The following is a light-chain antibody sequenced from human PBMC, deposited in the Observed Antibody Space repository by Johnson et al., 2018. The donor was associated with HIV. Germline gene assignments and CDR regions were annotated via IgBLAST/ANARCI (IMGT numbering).Light chain of an antibody. CDR3: GTWDSSLIVV. CDR2: DNN. J-gene: IGLJ1*01. CDR1: SSNIGNNY. V-gene: IGLV1-51*01. Sequence: QSVLTQPPSVSAAPGQKVTISCSGSSSNIGNNYVSWYQQLPGTAPKLLIYDNNKRPSGIPDRFSGSKSATSATLGITGLQTGDKADYYCGTWDSSLIVVFGTGTKVTVL.